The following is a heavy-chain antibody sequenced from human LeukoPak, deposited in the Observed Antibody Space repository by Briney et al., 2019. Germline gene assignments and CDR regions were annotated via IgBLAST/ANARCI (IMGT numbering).Heavy chain of an antibody. V-gene: IGHV3-30*18. Sequence: GGSLRLSCAASGFTFSDYYMSWIRQAPGKGLEWVAVISYDGSNKYYADSVKGRFTISRDNSRNTLYLQMNSLRAEDTAVYYCAKDDRWLQFCCWGQGTLVTVSA. CDR2: ISYDGSNK. J-gene: IGHJ4*02. CDR3: AKDDRWLQFCC. CDR1: GFTFSDYY. D-gene: IGHD5-24*01.